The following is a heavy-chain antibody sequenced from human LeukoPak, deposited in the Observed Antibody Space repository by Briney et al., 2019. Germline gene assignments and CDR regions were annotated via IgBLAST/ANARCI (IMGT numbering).Heavy chain of an antibody. Sequence: PSETLSLTCTVSGGSISSSSYYWGWIRQPPGKGLEWIGSIYYSGSTYYNPSLKSRVTISVDTSKNQFSLKLSSVTAADTAVYYCARARPSITGTAGFDHWGQGTLVTVSS. CDR3: ARARPSITGTAGFDH. CDR1: GGSISSSSYY. CDR2: IYYSGST. V-gene: IGHV4-39*07. J-gene: IGHJ5*02. D-gene: IGHD1-7*01.